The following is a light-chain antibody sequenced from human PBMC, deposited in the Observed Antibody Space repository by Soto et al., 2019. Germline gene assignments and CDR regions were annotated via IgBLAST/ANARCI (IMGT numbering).Light chain of an antibody. CDR2: GAS. CDR3: QQYAESPIT. Sequence: EIVLTQSPGTLSLSPGERATLSCRASQSVSSSLAWYQQKPGQAPRLLIYGASSRATGIPDRFSGSGSGPDFTLTISRLEPEDVAVFYCQQYAESPITFGQGTRLEIK. V-gene: IGKV3-20*01. CDR1: QSVSSS. J-gene: IGKJ5*01.